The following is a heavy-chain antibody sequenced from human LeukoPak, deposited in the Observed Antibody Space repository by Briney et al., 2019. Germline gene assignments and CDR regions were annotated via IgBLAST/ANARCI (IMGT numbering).Heavy chain of an antibody. Sequence: PGGSLRLSCAASGFTFSSYAMSWVRQAPGKGLEWVSAISGSGGSTYYADSVKGRFTISRDNSKNTLYLQMHSLRAEDTAVYYCAKRGSENYYFDYWGQGTLVTVSS. J-gene: IGHJ4*02. CDR2: ISGSGGST. CDR1: GFTFSSYA. CDR3: AKRGSENYYFDY. D-gene: IGHD2-15*01. V-gene: IGHV3-23*01.